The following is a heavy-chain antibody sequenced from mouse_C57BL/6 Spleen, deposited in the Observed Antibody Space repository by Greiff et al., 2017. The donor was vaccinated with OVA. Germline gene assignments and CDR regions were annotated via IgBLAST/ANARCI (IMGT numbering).Heavy chain of an antibody. D-gene: IGHD1-1*01. Sequence: EVHLVESGGGLVKPGGSLKLSCAASGFTFSSYAMSWVRQTPEKRLEWVATISDGGSYTYYPGNVKGRFTISRDNAKNNLYLQMSHLKSEDIAMDDCAGEDYYGSSHWYFDVWGTGTTVTVSS. V-gene: IGHV5-4*01. CDR1: GFTFSSYA. J-gene: IGHJ1*03. CDR2: ISDGGSYT. CDR3: AGEDYYGSSHWYFDV.